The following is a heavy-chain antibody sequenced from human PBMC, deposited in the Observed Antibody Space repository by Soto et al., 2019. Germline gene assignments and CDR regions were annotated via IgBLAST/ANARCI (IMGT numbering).Heavy chain of an antibody. CDR3: GCGFYASRGYSDAFDI. J-gene: IGHJ3*02. CDR2: VSSSGST. Sequence: PSETLSLTCTVSGGSISGDHWNWIRQPPGKGLEWIAYVSSSGSTKYNPSLKSRVTISIETTKNKISLRLSLVTAAATAAYDCGCGFYASRGYSDAFDIWGQGTKVTVSS. CDR1: GGSISGDH. D-gene: IGHD3-22*01. V-gene: IGHV4-59*01.